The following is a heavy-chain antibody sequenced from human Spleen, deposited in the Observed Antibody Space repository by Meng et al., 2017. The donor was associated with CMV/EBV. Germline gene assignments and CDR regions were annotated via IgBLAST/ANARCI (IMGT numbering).Heavy chain of an antibody. J-gene: IGHJ4*02. D-gene: IGHD7-27*01. Sequence: GGSLRLSCAASGFTFSSFEMNWVRQAPGKGLQWISYINNSGGTIYYADSVKGRFTISRDNAKNSLYLQMNSLRAEDTAVYYCAFLGTYFDYWGQGAVVTVSS. CDR3: AFLGTYFDY. CDR2: INNSGGTI. CDR1: GFTFSSFE. V-gene: IGHV3-48*03.